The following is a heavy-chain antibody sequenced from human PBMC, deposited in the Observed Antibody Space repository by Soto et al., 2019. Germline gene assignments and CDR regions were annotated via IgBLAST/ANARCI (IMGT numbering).Heavy chain of an antibody. Sequence: QVQLQESGPGLVKPSETLSLTCTVSGGSISSDWSWIRQPPGKGLEWIGYIYNAGTTKYNPSLNSRVTISVDTSKNQVSLKLTYVSAADTSVYYCAKDAFEIWGQGTMVTVSS. V-gene: IGHV4-4*08. CDR2: IYNAGTT. CDR1: GGSISSD. CDR3: AKDAFEI. J-gene: IGHJ3*02.